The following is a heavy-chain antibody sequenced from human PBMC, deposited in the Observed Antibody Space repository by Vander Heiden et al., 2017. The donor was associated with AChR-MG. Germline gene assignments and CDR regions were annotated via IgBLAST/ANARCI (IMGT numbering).Heavy chain of an antibody. Sequence: QVQLVQSGAEVKKPGSSVQVSCKASGGTFRSNASSWVGQAHGQGLEWMGGITPIFGTANYAQKFQGRVTITADKSTSTAYMELSSLRSEDTAGYYGATLRGERGYSYGDRYWGQGSLVTDS. CDR2: ITPIFGTA. J-gene: IGHJ4*02. CDR3: ATLRGERGYSYGDRY. V-gene: IGHV1-69*06. CDR1: GGTFRSNA. D-gene: IGHD5-18*01.